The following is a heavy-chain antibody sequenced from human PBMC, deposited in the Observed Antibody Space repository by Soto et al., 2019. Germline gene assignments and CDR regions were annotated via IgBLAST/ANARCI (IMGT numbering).Heavy chain of an antibody. Sequence: QVQLVQSGAEVKKPGSSVKVSCKASGGTFGSYAISWVRQAPGQGLEWMGGIIPITATANYAQKFQGRVTITVDESTSTAYMQLSSLRSEDTAVYYCVRSQGSSTSLEIYYYYYYGMDVWGQGTTVTVSS. D-gene: IGHD2-2*01. CDR3: VRSQGSSTSLEIYYYYYYGMDV. CDR2: IIPITATA. V-gene: IGHV1-69*01. CDR1: GGTFGSYA. J-gene: IGHJ6*02.